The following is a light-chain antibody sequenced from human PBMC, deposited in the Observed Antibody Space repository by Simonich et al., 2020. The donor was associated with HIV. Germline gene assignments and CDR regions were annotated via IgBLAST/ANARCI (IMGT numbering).Light chain of an antibody. V-gene: IGKV1-9*01. J-gene: IGKJ3*01. CDR3: QQLNSYPPPFT. CDR1: QGISSY. Sequence: IQLTQSPSFLSASVGDSVTIPCRARQGISSYLALYQQKPGKAPKLLIYAASTLQSWGPSNFSSSGTGTEFTLTISSLQPEEFATDYCQQLNSYPPPFTFGPGTKVDDK. CDR2: AAS.